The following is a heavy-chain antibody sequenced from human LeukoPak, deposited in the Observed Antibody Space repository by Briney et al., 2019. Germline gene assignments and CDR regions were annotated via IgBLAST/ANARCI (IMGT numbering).Heavy chain of an antibody. D-gene: IGHD3-3*01. CDR3: ATGLLFLEWSHRGASFDY. Sequence: ASVKVSCKASGYTFTSYDINWVRQATGQGLEWMGWMNPNSGNTGYAQKLKGRVTMTRNTSISTAYMELSSLRSEDTAVYYCATGLLFLEWSHRGASFDYWGQGTLVTVSS. V-gene: IGHV1-8*01. CDR1: GYTFTSYD. CDR2: MNPNSGNT. J-gene: IGHJ4*02.